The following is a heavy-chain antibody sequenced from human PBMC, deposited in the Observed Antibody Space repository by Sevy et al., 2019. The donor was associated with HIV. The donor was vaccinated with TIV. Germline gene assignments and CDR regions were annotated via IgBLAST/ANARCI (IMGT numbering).Heavy chain of an antibody. V-gene: IGHV3-9*01. Sequence: GGSLRLSCAASGFTFDDYAMHWVRQAPGKGLEWVSGISWNSGSIGYADSVKGRFTISRDNAKNSLYLQMNCLRAEDTALYYCAKAAGGCSSTSCYTDYYYYGMDVWGQGTTVTVSS. CDR2: ISWNSGSI. CDR1: GFTFDDYA. J-gene: IGHJ6*02. CDR3: AKAAGGCSSTSCYTDYYYYGMDV. D-gene: IGHD2-2*02.